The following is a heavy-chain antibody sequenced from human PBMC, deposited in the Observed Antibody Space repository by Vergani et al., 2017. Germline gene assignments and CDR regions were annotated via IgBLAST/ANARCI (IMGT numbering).Heavy chain of an antibody. V-gene: IGHV1-58*02. D-gene: IGHD1-7*01. CDR3: AEDRFGWNSFDY. Sequence: QMQLVQSGPEVKKPGTSVQVSCKASGFPFTTSAMQWVRQARGQRLEWIGCIVVGNGNTNHAQKFQDRVTITRDMSTSTAYMELSSLRSEDTAVYYCAEDRFGWNSFDYWGQGTLVTVSS. CDR1: GFPFTTSA. CDR2: IVVGNGNT. J-gene: IGHJ4*02.